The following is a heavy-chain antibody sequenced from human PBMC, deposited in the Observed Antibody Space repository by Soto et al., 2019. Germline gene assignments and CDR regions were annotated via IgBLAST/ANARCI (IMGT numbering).Heavy chain of an antibody. D-gene: IGHD5-12*01. CDR3: ARVQYSGNDFKLAFDI. Sequence: QVQLVQSGAQVKKPGASVKVSCKASGYTFTLYTIHWVRQAPGQRLEWMGWIHAGNGYTKYSQNFQGRVPITRDTSASTVYREMSSPTSEDTSVFYGARVQYSGNDFKLAFDIWGQGTTVTVSS. CDR2: IHAGNGYT. V-gene: IGHV1-3*01. CDR1: GYTFTLYT. J-gene: IGHJ3*02.